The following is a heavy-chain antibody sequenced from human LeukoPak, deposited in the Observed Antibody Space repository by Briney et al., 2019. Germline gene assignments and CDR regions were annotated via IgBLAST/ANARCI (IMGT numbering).Heavy chain of an antibody. CDR1: GFTVSSNY. CDR3: ARAPIAVAGFYYFDY. CDR2: IYSGGST. D-gene: IGHD6-19*01. Sequence: GGSLRLSCAASGFTVSSNYMSWVRQAPGKGLEWVSVIYSGGSTYHADSVKGRFTISRDNSKNTLYLQMNSLRAEDTAVYYCARAPIAVAGFYYFDYWGQGTLVTVSS. J-gene: IGHJ4*02. V-gene: IGHV3-53*01.